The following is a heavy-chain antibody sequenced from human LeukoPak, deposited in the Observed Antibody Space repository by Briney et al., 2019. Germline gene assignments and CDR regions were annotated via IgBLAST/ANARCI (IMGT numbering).Heavy chain of an antibody. J-gene: IGHJ6*02. CDR2: IEHDGSER. Sequence: GGSLRLSCAASGFTFSNYWMSWVRQAPGQGLEWVANIEHDGSERYSVDSVKGRFTISRDNAKNSLYLQMNSLRAEDTAMYYCARAPRGVDVWGQGTTVTVSS. V-gene: IGHV3-7*02. CDR1: GFTFSNYW. CDR3: ARAPRGVDV.